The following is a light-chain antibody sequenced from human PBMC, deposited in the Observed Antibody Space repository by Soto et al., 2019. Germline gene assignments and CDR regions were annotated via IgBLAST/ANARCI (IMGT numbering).Light chain of an antibody. CDR1: QFVSTN. Sequence: EVVMTQSRATLSVSPGERATLSCRASQFVSTNLAWYQQKPGQAPMLLIYSASTRATGIPARFSGSGSGTEFTLTISSLQSEDSAVYYCQQFNNWPPLTFGGGTKVEIK. V-gene: IGKV3-15*01. J-gene: IGKJ4*01. CDR2: SAS. CDR3: QQFNNWPPLT.